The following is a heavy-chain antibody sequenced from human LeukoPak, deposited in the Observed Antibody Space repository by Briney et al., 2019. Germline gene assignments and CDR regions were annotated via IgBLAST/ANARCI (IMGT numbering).Heavy chain of an antibody. CDR2: IKTDGTIT. Sequence: TGGSLRLSCAASGFTFSNYWMHWVRQAPGKGLVWVPRIKTDGTITGYADAVKGRFTISRDNAKNTVYLQMNNLRTEDTAVYYCIRDRTVITLFDYWGQGSLVTV. J-gene: IGHJ4*02. CDR1: GFTFSNYW. D-gene: IGHD4-23*01. V-gene: IGHV3-74*01. CDR3: IRDRTVITLFDY.